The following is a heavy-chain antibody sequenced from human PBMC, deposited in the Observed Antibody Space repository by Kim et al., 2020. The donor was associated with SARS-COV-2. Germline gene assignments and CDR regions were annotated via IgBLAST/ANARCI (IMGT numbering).Heavy chain of an antibody. D-gene: IGHD2-8*01. J-gene: IGHJ4*02. CDR3: ARGGDIVLMVYPIFDY. V-gene: IGHV1-46*01. CDR1: GYTFTSYY. CDR2: INPSGGST. Sequence: ASVKVSCKASGYTFTSYYMHWVRQAPGQGLEWMGIINPSGGSTSYAQKFQGRVTMTRDTSTSIVYMELSSLRSEDTAVYYCARGGDIVLMVYPIFDYWGQGTLVTVSS.